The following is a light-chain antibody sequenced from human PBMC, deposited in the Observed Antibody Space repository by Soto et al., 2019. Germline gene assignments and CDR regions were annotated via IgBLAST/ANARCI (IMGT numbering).Light chain of an antibody. CDR1: QSVSSY. J-gene: IGKJ5*01. CDR3: QQRSNWPPIP. Sequence: IGLTQSPATLSLSPWVNATVSCRASQSVSSYLAWYQQKPGQAPRLLIYDASNRATGIPARFSGSGSGTDFTLTISSLEPEDFAVYFWQQRSNWPPIPFGQGTRLEIK. V-gene: IGKV3-11*01. CDR2: DAS.